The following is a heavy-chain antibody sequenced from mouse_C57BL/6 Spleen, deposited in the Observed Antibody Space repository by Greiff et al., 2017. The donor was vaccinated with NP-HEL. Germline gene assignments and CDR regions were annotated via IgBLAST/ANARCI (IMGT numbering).Heavy chain of an antibody. Sequence: EVQLQQSGPELVKPGASVKISCKASGYTFTDYYMNWVKQSHGKSLEWIGDINPNNGGTSYNQKFKGKATLTVDKSSSTAYMELRSLTSEDSAVYYCADYYSNYAMDYWGQGTSVTVSS. D-gene: IGHD2-5*01. CDR1: GYTFTDYY. V-gene: IGHV1-26*01. CDR3: ADYYSNYAMDY. J-gene: IGHJ4*01. CDR2: INPNNGGT.